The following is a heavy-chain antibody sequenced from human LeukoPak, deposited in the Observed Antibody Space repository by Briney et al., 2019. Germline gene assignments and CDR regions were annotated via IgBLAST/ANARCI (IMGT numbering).Heavy chain of an antibody. CDR3: ARGDPWGFDP. D-gene: IGHD7-27*01. J-gene: IGHJ5*02. CDR2: MNPNSGET. CDR1: GYTFSSYD. Sequence: ASVKVSCKTSGYTFSSYDINWVRQATGQGLEWMGWMNPNSGETGFAQNFQGRVTLTKNTSITTAHVELSSLRSEDTAVYYCARGDPWGFDPWGQGTLVTVSS. V-gene: IGHV1-8*01.